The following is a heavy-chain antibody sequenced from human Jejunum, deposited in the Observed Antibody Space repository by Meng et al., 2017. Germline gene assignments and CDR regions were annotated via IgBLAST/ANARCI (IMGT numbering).Heavy chain of an antibody. CDR2: IYTSGST. CDR3: ARGHPRMSGSYGWFDP. CDR1: GDSISGYY. J-gene: IGHJ5*02. Sequence: QGQLSESGPGRVKPAETLSRTCTVSGDSISGYYWSWIRQPAGKGLEWIGRIYTSGSTNYNPSLKSRVTMSVDTSKNQFSLKLNSVTAADTAVYYCARGHPRMSGSYGWFDPWGQGTLVTVSS. D-gene: IGHD1-26*01. V-gene: IGHV4-4*07.